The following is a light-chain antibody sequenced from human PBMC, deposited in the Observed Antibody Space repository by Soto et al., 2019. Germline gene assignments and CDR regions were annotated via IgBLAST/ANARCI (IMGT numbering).Light chain of an antibody. CDR1: QSSSTY. V-gene: IGKV1-39*01. Sequence: DIQMTQSPSSLSASGGDRVTITCRASQSSSTYLNWYQQKAGLAPKLLIYAASSLQSGVPSRFSGSGSGTDFTLTISSLQPEDFATYYCQHYNSYSEAFGQGTKVDI. CDR3: QHYNSYSEA. J-gene: IGKJ1*01. CDR2: AAS.